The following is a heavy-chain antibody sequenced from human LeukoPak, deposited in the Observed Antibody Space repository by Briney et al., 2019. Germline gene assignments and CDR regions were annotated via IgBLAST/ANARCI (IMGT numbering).Heavy chain of an antibody. CDR2: ISNNGGYT. Sequence: GGSLRLSCAASGFTFSSSAMSWVRQAPGKGLEWVSAISNNGGYTYYADSVQGRFAISRDNSKSTLCLQMNSLRAEDTAVYYCAKQLGYCSDGSCYFPYWGQGTLVTVSS. CDR1: GFTFSSSA. J-gene: IGHJ4*02. CDR3: AKQLGYCSDGSCYFPY. D-gene: IGHD2-15*01. V-gene: IGHV3-23*01.